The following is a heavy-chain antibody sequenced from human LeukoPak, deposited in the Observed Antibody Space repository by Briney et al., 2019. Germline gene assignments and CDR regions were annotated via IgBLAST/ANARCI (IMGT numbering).Heavy chain of an antibody. CDR2: ISYDGSNK. CDR1: GFTFTAYL. Sequence: RPGRSLRLSCAASGFTFTAYLVHWVRQAPGKGLEWVAVISYDGSNKYYADSVKGRFTISRDNSKNALYLQMNSLRAEDTAVYYCAKDRGYCSGDSCYYFDYWGQGTLVTVSS. V-gene: IGHV3-30*18. D-gene: IGHD2-15*01. CDR3: AKDRGYCSGDSCYYFDY. J-gene: IGHJ4*02.